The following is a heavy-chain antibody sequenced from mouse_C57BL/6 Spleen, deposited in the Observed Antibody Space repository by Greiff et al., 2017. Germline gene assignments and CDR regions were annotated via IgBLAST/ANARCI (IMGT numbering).Heavy chain of an antibody. CDR1: GYTFTSYW. D-gene: IGHD2-5*01. CDR2: IYPGSGST. Sequence: QVQLKQPGAELVKPGASVKMSCKASGYTFTSYWITWVKQRPGQGLEWIGDIYPGSGSTNYTEKFKSKATLTVDTSSSTAYMQLSSLTSEDSAVYYCARHYYSNPGAFDYWGQGTTLTVSS. V-gene: IGHV1-55*01. CDR3: ARHYYSNPGAFDY. J-gene: IGHJ2*01.